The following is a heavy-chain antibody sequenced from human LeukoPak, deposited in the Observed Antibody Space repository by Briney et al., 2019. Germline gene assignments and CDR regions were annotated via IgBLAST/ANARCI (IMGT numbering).Heavy chain of an antibody. CDR1: GYTFTNYY. D-gene: IGHD2-2*01. CDR2: INPNSGDT. CDR3: ARANFRYWSSTTCHFDY. V-gene: IGHV1-2*02. Sequence: ASVNLSCQASGYTFTNYYLHWVRQAPGQGFEWMGSINPNSGDTNYAQNFQGRITMTRDTSISTAHMELRRLRSADTAVYYCARANFRYWSSTTCHFDYWGQGTLVTVSS. J-gene: IGHJ4*02.